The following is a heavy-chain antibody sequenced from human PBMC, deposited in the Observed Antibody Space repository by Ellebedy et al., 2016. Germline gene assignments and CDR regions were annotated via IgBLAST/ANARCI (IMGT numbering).Heavy chain of an antibody. Sequence: GESLKISCAASGFTFRSHSMNWVRQAPGKGLEWISYISGTGSNIYYEDSVKGRFTMSRNNAKNSLYLQMNSLRAEDTAVYYCARVDGILNGAGLGGRGDSWGQGTPVTVSS. CDR1: GFTFRSHS. D-gene: IGHD2-15*01. V-gene: IGHV3-48*04. CDR3: ARVDGILNGAGLGGRGDS. J-gene: IGHJ4*02. CDR2: ISGTGSNI.